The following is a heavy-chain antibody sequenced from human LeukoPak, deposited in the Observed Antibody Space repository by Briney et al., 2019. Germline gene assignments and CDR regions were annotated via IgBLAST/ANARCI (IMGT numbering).Heavy chain of an antibody. CDR1: GGSISSTGYY. Sequence: SETLSLTCTVSGGSISSTGYYWGWIRQPPGKGLEWIGSIYYSASTYYNPSLKSRATISVDTSRNHFSLELSSVTAADTAVYYCARPRGYSYGYADYWGQGTLVTVSS. D-gene: IGHD5-18*01. J-gene: IGHJ4*02. V-gene: IGHV4-39*02. CDR3: ARPRGYSYGYADY. CDR2: IYYSAST.